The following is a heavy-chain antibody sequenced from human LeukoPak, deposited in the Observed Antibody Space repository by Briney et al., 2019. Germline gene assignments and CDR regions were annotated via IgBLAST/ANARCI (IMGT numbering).Heavy chain of an antibody. CDR2: ISSSSSYI. CDR1: GFTFSSYS. CDR3: ARDFAIDGAPRDY. D-gene: IGHD3-16*01. J-gene: IGHJ4*02. Sequence: GGSLRLSCAASGFTFSSYSMNWVRQAPGKGLEWVSSISSSSSYIYYADSVKGRFTISRDNAKNSLYLQMNSLRAEDTAVYYCARDFAIDGAPRDYWGQRTLVTVSS. V-gene: IGHV3-21*01.